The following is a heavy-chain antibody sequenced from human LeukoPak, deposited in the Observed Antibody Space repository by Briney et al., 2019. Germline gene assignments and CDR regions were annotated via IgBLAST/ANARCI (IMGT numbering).Heavy chain of an antibody. CDR2: ISAYNGNT. V-gene: IGHV1-18*01. CDR1: GYTFTSYV. J-gene: IGHJ4*02. Sequence: ASVMVSCKASGYTFTSYVISWVRQAPGQGLEWMGWISAYNGNTNYAQKLQGRVTMTTDTSTSTAYMELRSLRSDDTAVYYCARELQQLAYFDYWGQGTLVTVSS. CDR3: ARELQQLAYFDY. D-gene: IGHD6-13*01.